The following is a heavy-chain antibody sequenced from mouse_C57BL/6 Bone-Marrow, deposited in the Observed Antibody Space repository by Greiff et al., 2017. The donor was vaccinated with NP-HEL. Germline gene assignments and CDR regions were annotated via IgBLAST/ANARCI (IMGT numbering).Heavy chain of an antibody. Sequence: LQESGAELVRPGASVTLSCKASGYTFTDYEMHWVKQTPVHGLEWIGAIDPETGGTAYNQTFKGKAILTADKSSSTAYMELRSLTSEDSAVYYCTRPGTRYFDYWGQGTTLTVSS. V-gene: IGHV1-15*01. CDR2: IDPETGGT. CDR1: GYTFTDYE. CDR3: TRPGTRYFDY. D-gene: IGHD4-1*01. J-gene: IGHJ2*01.